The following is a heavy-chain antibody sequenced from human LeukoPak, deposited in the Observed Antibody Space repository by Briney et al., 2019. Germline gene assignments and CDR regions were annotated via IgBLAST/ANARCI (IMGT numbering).Heavy chain of an antibody. CDR2: IIPIFGTA. Sequence: ASVKVSCKASGGTFSSYAISWVRQVPGQGLEWMGGIIPIFGTANYAQKFQGRVTITADKSTSTAYMELSSLRSEDTAVYYCASETSGSLMRDWGQGTLVTVSS. CDR1: GGTFSSYA. V-gene: IGHV1-69*06. CDR3: ASETSGSLMRD. D-gene: IGHD1-26*01. J-gene: IGHJ4*02.